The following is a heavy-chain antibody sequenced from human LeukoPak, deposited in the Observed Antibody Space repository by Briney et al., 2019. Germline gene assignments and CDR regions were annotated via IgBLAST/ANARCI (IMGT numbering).Heavy chain of an antibody. CDR2: INSDGSST. V-gene: IGHV3-74*01. J-gene: IGHJ4*02. CDR3: ARGDQMATTIGNADY. CDR1: GFTFSSYW. D-gene: IGHD5-24*01. Sequence: GGSLRLSCAASGFTFSSYWMHWVRQAPGKGLVWVSRINSDGSSTNYADSVKGRFTISRDNAKNTLYLQMNSLRAEDTAVYYCARGDQMATTIGNADYWGQGTLVTVSS.